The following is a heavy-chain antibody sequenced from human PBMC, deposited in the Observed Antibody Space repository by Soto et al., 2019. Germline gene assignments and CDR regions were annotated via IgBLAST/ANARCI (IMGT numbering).Heavy chain of an antibody. D-gene: IGHD4-17*01. CDR2: AIDKTNDYST. Sequence: DVQVVESGGGLVQPGGSLRLSCTGSGFIFSDHYIDWARQAPGKGLEWIGRAIDKTNDYSTAYGASVKGRFIVSRDDLKNSVYLQMNSLRSEDTAVYYCGRARSSRTVTYMDVWGRGTTVIVSS. V-gene: IGHV3-72*01. J-gene: IGHJ6*03. CDR3: GRARSSRTVTYMDV. CDR1: GFIFSDHY.